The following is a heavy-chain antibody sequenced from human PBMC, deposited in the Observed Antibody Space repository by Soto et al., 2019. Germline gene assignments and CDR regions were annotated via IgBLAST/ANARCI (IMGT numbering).Heavy chain of an antibody. CDR2: ISGSGGST. Sequence: GGSLRLSCAASGFTFSSYAMSWVRQAPGKGLEWVSAISGSGGSTYYADSVKGRFTISRDNSKNTLYLQMNSLRAEDTAVYYCAKDLECSGGSCNWYFDLWGRGTLVTVSS. D-gene: IGHD2-15*01. CDR1: GFTFSSYA. CDR3: AKDLECSGGSCNWYFDL. V-gene: IGHV3-23*01. J-gene: IGHJ2*01.